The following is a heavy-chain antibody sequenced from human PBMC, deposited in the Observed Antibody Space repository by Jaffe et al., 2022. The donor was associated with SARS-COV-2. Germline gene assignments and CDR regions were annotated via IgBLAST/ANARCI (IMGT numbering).Heavy chain of an antibody. CDR1: GFTFSNAW. J-gene: IGHJ4*02. Sequence: EVQLVESGGGLVKPGGSLRLSCAASGFTFSNAWMSWVRQAPGKGLEWVGRIKSKTDGGTTDYAAPVKGRFTISRDDSKNTLYLQMNSLKTEDTAVYYCTTDLNRVYDILTGYYNSWGLGGFDYWGQGTLVTVSS. V-gene: IGHV3-15*01. CDR3: TTDLNRVYDILTGYYNSWGLGGFDY. D-gene: IGHD3-9*01. CDR2: IKSKTDGGTT.